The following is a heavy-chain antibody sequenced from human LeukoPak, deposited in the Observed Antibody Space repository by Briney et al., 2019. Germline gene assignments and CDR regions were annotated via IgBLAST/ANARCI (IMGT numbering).Heavy chain of an antibody. CDR1: GGSIRSSY. Sequence: KPSETLSLTCTVSGGSIRSSYWSWIRQPPGKGLEWIAYIYYSGTTNYNPSLKSRVTISLDTSKNQFSLKLSSVTAADTVVYYCARGYCSSTSCYIYYFHCWGQGTLVTASS. CDR2: IYYSGTT. CDR3: ARGYCSSTSCYIYYFHC. J-gene: IGHJ4*02. V-gene: IGHV4-59*01. D-gene: IGHD2-2*02.